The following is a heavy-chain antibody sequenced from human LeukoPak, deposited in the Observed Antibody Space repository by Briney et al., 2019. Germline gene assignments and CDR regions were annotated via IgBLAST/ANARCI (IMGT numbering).Heavy chain of an antibody. D-gene: IGHD2-2*01. V-gene: IGHV4-38-2*02. CDR1: GYSISSGYY. J-gene: IGHJ4*02. CDR2: IYHSGST. CDR3: ARESIVVVPAADNFDY. Sequence: SGTLSLTCTVSGYSISSGYYWGWIRQPPGKGLEWIGSIYHSGSTYYNPSLKSRVTISVDTSKNQFSLKLSSVIAADTAVYYCARESIVVVPAADNFDYWGQGTLVTVSS.